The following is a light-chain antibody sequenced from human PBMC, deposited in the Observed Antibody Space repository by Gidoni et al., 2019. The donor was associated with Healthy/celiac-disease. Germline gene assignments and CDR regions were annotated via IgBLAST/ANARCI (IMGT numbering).Light chain of an antibody. Sequence: DIQLTHSPSSLSASVGDRVTITCRASQSISSYLNWYQQKPGKAPKLLIYAASSLQSGVPSRFSGSGSGTDFTLTISSLQPEDFATYYCQQSYSTHPWTFGQGTKVEIK. CDR3: QQSYSTHPWT. V-gene: IGKV1-39*01. J-gene: IGKJ1*01. CDR1: QSISSY. CDR2: AAS.